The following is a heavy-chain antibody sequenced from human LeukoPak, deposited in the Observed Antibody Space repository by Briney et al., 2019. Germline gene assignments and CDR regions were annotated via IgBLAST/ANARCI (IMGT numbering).Heavy chain of an antibody. Sequence: GASVKVSCKASGYTFTDYFMHWVRQAPGQGLEWMGWINPHSGGTNHAQKFQGRVTMTRDTSSNTAYMELSRLRSDDTAVYYCARSPPPMVYAGLDPRGQGTLVTVSS. CDR2: INPHSGGT. J-gene: IGHJ5*02. V-gene: IGHV1-2*02. D-gene: IGHD2-8*01. CDR1: GYTFTDYF. CDR3: ARSPPPMVYAGLDP.